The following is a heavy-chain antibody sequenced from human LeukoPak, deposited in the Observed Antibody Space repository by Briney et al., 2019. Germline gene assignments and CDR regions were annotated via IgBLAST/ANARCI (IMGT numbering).Heavy chain of an antibody. CDR1: GFTFDDYA. CDR3: AKDTGYDFWSGLPTFQH. Sequence: GGSLRLSCAASGFTFDDYAMHWVRQAPGKGLEWVSGISWNSGSIGYADSVKGRFTISRDNAKNSLYLQMNSLRAEDTALYYCAKDTGYDFWSGLPTFQHWGQGTLVTLSS. D-gene: IGHD3-3*01. V-gene: IGHV3-9*01. J-gene: IGHJ1*01. CDR2: ISWNSGSI.